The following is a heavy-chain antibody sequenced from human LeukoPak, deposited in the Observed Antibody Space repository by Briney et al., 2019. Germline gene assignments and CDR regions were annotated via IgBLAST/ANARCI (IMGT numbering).Heavy chain of an antibody. J-gene: IGHJ4*02. V-gene: IGHV1-2*02. D-gene: IGHD2-2*01. CDR3: ALIPIVVVPVAFDY. Sequence: ASVKVSCKASGYTFTGYYMHWVRQAPGQGLEWMGWINPNSGGTNYAQKFQGRVTMTRDTSISTAYMELSRLRSDDTAVYYCALIPIVVVPVAFDYWGQGTLVTVSS. CDR1: GYTFTGYY. CDR2: INPNSGGT.